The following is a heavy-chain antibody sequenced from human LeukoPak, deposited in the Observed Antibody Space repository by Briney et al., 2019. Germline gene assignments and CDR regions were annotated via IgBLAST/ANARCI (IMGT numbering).Heavy chain of an antibody. V-gene: IGHV3-7*01. CDR1: GFIFSSYW. CDR2: IKQDGSEK. CDR3: ARDLGNLRSGYYYYMDV. J-gene: IGHJ6*03. Sequence: GGSLRLSCAASGFIFSSYWMSWVRQAPGKGLEWVANIKQDGSEKYYVDSVKGRFTISRDNAKNSLYLQMNSLRAEDTAVYYCARDLGNLRSGYYYYMDVWGKGTTVTVSS. D-gene: IGHD3-16*01.